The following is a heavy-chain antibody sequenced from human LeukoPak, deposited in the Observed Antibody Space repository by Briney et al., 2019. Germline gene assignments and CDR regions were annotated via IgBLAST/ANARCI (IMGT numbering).Heavy chain of an antibody. Sequence: SETLSLTCTVSGGSISSGSYYWSWIRQPAGKGLEWIGRIYTSGSTNYNPSLKSRVTISVDTSKNQFSLKLSSVTAGDTAVYYCARGRGYSYGYNDHKYYFDYWGQGTLVTVSS. CDR2: IYTSGST. D-gene: IGHD5-18*01. V-gene: IGHV4-61*02. CDR1: GGSISSGSYY. CDR3: ARGRGYSYGYNDHKYYFDY. J-gene: IGHJ4*02.